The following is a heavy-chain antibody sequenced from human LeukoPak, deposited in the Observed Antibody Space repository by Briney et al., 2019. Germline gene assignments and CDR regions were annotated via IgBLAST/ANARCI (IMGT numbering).Heavy chain of an antibody. CDR1: GGSFSGYY. CDR3: ARKPYVVLYYFDY. V-gene: IGHV4-34*01. J-gene: IGHJ4*02. D-gene: IGHD3-10*01. Sequence: TSETLSLTCAVYGGSFSGYYWSWIRQPPGKGLEWIGEINHSGSTNYNPSLKSRVTISVDTSKNQFSLKLSSVTAADTAVYYCARKPYVVLYYFDYWGQGTLVTVSS. CDR2: INHSGST.